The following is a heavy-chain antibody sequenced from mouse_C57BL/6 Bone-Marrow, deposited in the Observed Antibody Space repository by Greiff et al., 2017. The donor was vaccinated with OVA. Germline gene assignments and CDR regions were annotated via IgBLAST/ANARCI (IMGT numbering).Heavy chain of an antibody. V-gene: IGHV1-26*01. CDR2: INPNNGGT. CDR3: AKGGIYSYAMDY. CDR1: GYTFTDYY. J-gene: IGHJ4*01. Sequence: EVQLQQSGPELVKPGASVKISCKASGYTFTDYYMNWVKQSHGKSLEWIGDINPNNGGTSYNQKLKGKATLTVDKSSSTAYMELRSLTSEDSAVYYCAKGGIYSYAMDYWGQGTSVTVSS.